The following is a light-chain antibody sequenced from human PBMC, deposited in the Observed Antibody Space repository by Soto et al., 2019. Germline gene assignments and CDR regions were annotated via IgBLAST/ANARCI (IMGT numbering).Light chain of an antibody. V-gene: IGKV3-15*01. Sequence: EMVMTQSPATLSVSPGERATLSCRASQSVSGNLAWYQHKPGQAPRLLIYGASSRATGIPTRFSGSGYGTEFPLTISSLQSEDFAVYYCQQYHNCPPSTFGQGTKLEIK. CDR3: QQYHNCPPST. J-gene: IGKJ2*02. CDR2: GAS. CDR1: QSVSGN.